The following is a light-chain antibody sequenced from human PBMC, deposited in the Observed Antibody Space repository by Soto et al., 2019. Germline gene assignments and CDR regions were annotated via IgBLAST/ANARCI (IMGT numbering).Light chain of an antibody. Sequence: EIVLTQSPATLALSRGERATRSGRASQSVSSYLAWYQQKPGQAPRLLIYDASNRATGIPARFSGSGSGTDFTLTISSLEPEDFAVYYCQQRSNWPPITFGQGTRLEI. CDR3: QQRSNWPPIT. CDR1: QSVSSY. V-gene: IGKV3-11*01. CDR2: DAS. J-gene: IGKJ5*01.